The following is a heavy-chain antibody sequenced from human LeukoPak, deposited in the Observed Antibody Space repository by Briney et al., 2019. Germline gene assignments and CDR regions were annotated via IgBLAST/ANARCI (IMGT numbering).Heavy chain of an antibody. CDR2: LNDSGRP. V-gene: IGHV4-34*01. Sequence: SGTLSLTCTVYGVSLSGFYWSWIRQSPEKGLQWIGELNDSGRPKYNPSLRNRVTMSQDTSENQFSLILNSLTAADTAVYFCARGGRFGEYFDFWGQGTLVAVSS. CDR1: GVSLSGFY. D-gene: IGHD2-21*01. J-gene: IGHJ4*02. CDR3: ARGGRFGEYFDF.